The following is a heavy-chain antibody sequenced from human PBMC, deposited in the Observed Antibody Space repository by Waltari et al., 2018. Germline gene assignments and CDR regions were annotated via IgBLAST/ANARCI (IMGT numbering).Heavy chain of an antibody. J-gene: IGHJ3*01. V-gene: IGHV1-69*12. D-gene: IGHD1-26*01. Sequence: QVQLVQSGAEVRKPGSSVKVSCEASGGSFGTYAITWVRQAPGKGLEWVAGIIPIYGRPNYGHKFQGRVNVAADELTRTAYMELSSLRSDDTAIYYCAKRIVGGPFDVWAQGTMVIVSS. CDR2: IIPIYGRP. CDR3: AKRIVGGPFDV. CDR1: GGSFGTYA.